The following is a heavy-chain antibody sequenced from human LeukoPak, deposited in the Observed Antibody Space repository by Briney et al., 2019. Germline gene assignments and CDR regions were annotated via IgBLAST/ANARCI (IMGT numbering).Heavy chain of an antibody. D-gene: IGHD2-21*02. Sequence: SETLSLTCAVYGGSFSGYYWSWIRKPPGKGLEWIGEINHSGSTNYNPSLKSRVTISVDTSKNQFSLKLSSVTAADTAVYYCARGGRVTQRGYFDYWGQGTLVTVSS. J-gene: IGHJ4*02. V-gene: IGHV4-34*01. CDR1: GGSFSGYY. CDR2: INHSGST. CDR3: ARGGRVTQRGYFDY.